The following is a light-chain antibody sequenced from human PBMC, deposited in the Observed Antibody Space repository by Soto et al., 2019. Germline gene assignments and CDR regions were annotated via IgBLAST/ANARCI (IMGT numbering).Light chain of an antibody. CDR1: SSDVGAYNY. J-gene: IGLJ1*01. CDR2: EVS. V-gene: IGLV2-8*01. CDR3: SSHGGSNNLYV. Sequence: QSVLTQPPSASGSPGQSVTISCTGTSSDVGAYNYVSWYQQHPGKAPKLMIFEVSKRPSGVPDRFSASKSGNTASLTVSRLQAEDEADYYCSSHGGSNNLYVFGTGTKVTV.